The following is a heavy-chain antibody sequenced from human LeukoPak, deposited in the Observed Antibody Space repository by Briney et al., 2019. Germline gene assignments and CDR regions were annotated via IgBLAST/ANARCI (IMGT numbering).Heavy chain of an antibody. D-gene: IGHD2-21*02. J-gene: IGHJ3*02. Sequence: GGSLRLSCAASGCTFNNYRMNWVRQAPGKGLEWVSSISSSSSYIYYADSVKGRFTISRDNAENSLYLQMNSLRAEDTAVYYCARGPSDIVVVTHAFDIWGQGTMVTVSS. CDR1: GCTFNNYR. CDR2: ISSSSSYI. CDR3: ARGPSDIVVVTHAFDI. V-gene: IGHV3-21*01.